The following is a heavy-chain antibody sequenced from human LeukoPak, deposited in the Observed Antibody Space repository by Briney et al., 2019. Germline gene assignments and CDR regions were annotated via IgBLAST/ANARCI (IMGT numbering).Heavy chain of an antibody. Sequence: GGSLRLSCAASGFTFSSYSMNWVRQAPGKGLEWVSSISSSSSYIYYADSVKGRFTISRDNAKNSLYLQMNSLRAEDTAVYYCASNFYDFWSAHNYYYYMDVWGKGTTVTVSS. CDR1: GFTFSSYS. V-gene: IGHV3-21*01. CDR2: ISSSSSYI. CDR3: ASNFYDFWSAHNYYYYMDV. J-gene: IGHJ6*03. D-gene: IGHD3-3*01.